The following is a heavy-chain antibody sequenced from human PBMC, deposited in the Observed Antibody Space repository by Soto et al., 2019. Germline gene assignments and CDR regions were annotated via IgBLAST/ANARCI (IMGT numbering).Heavy chain of an antibody. Sequence: SETLSLTCTVSGGPISSYYWSWIRQPPGKGLEWIGYIYYSGSTNYNPSLKSRVTISVDTSKNQFSLKLSSVTAADTAVYYCARDHGVYYGSGRGGAFDIWGQGTMVTVSS. J-gene: IGHJ3*02. V-gene: IGHV4-59*01. CDR2: IYYSGST. CDR3: ARDHGVYYGSGRGGAFDI. D-gene: IGHD3-10*01. CDR1: GGPISSYY.